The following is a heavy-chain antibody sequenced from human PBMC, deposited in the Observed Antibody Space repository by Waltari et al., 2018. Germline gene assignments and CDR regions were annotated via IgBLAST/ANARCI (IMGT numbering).Heavy chain of an antibody. J-gene: IGHJ4*01. CDR3: ARESGRWLVQKY. Sequence: EVQLVESGGGLVQPGGSLRLSCVASGFTFSSYWMHWVRHVPGKGPVWVSRINGDGSSTTYADSVRGRFTISRDNAKNTLYLQMNSLRAEDTAVYYCARESGRWLVQKYWGLGTLVTVSS. CDR2: INGDGSST. V-gene: IGHV3-74*01. CDR1: GFTFSSYW. D-gene: IGHD6-19*01.